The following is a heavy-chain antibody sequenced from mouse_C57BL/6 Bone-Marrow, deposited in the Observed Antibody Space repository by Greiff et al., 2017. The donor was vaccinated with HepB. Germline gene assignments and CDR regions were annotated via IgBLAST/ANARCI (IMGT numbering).Heavy chain of an antibody. CDR1: GFTFTDYY. CDR3: ARFYITPALGGYYFDY. J-gene: IGHJ2*01. CDR2: IRNKANGYTT. D-gene: IGHD1-1*01. Sequence: EVQRVESGGGLVQPGGSLSLSCAASGFTFTDYYMSWVRQPPGKALEWLGFIRNKANGYTTEYSASVKGRFTISRDNSQSIPYLQMNALRAEDSATYYCARFYITPALGGYYFDYWGQGTTLTVSS. V-gene: IGHV7-3*01.